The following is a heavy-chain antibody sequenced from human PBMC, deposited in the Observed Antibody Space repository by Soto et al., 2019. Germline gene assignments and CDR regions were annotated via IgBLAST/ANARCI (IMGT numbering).Heavy chain of an antibody. J-gene: IGHJ6*02. CDR2: IIPNFGAP. CDR1: GGPFRGYG. Sequence: QVQLVQSGPEVKKTGSSMKVSCKASGGPFRGYGLNWVRQGPGQGLEWIGGIIPNFGAPNYAQKFQGRVSITEDEVTTTIYMELKGLRSEDTAVYYCATPARDFYGPFYQHSGLDVWGQGTRLTVSS. CDR3: ATPARDFYGPFYQHSGLDV. V-gene: IGHV1-69*01. D-gene: IGHD3-16*01.